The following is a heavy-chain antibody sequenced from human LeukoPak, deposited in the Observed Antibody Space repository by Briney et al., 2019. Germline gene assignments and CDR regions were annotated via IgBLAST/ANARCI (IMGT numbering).Heavy chain of an antibody. CDR1: GGSISSSTYY. CDR2: IYYSGTT. D-gene: IGHD6-13*01. Sequence: PSETLSLTCTVSGGSISSSTYYWGWIRRPPGKGLEWIGSIYYSGTTYYSPSLKSRVTISADTSQNQFSLKLTSMTAADTAVYYCARGEDIAAAGLDYWGQGTLVTVSS. V-gene: IGHV4-39*01. CDR3: ARGEDIAAAGLDY. J-gene: IGHJ4*02.